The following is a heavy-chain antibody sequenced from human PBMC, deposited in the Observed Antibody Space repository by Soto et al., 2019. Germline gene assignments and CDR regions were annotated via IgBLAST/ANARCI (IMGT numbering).Heavy chain of an antibody. Sequence: QVQLVQSGAEVKKPGSSVKVSCKASGGTFSSYTISWVRQAPGQGLEWMGRIIPILGIAKYAQKFQGRVTINADKYTGSAYMELCSLTSVDTAEYYCARDLDGYPPGRGWYFDLWRRGTLVTVSS. CDR1: GGTFSSYT. CDR3: ARDLDGYPPGRGWYFDL. D-gene: IGHD5-12*01. CDR2: IIPILGIA. J-gene: IGHJ2*01. V-gene: IGHV1-69*08.